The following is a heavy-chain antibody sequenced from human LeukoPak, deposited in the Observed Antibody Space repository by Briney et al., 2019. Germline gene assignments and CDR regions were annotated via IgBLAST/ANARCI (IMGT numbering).Heavy chain of an antibody. V-gene: IGHV4-59*12. CDR1: GGSISSYY. J-gene: IGHJ3*02. Sequence: PSETLSLTCTVSGGSISSYYWSWIRQPPGKGLEWIGYIYYSGSTYYNPSLKSRVTISVDTSKNQFSLKLSSVTAADTAVYYCARSPAAMHAFDIWGQGTMVTVSS. D-gene: IGHD2-2*01. CDR3: ARSPAAMHAFDI. CDR2: IYYSGST.